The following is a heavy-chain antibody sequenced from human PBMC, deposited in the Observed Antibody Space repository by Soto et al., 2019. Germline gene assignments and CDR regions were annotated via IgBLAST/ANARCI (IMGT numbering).Heavy chain of an antibody. CDR1: GGSISSYH. J-gene: IGHJ4*02. Sequence: QVQLQESGPGLVKPSETLSLTYTVSGGSISSYHWSWIRQSPGKGLEWIGYTSNSAPTIYNPSLKSRVTXSXDXXTNQFSLRLSSVTAADTAVYFCARLFRDVYNAVEYWGQGALVTVSS. D-gene: IGHD3-3*01. CDR2: TSNSAPT. CDR3: ARLFRDVYNAVEY. V-gene: IGHV4-59*08.